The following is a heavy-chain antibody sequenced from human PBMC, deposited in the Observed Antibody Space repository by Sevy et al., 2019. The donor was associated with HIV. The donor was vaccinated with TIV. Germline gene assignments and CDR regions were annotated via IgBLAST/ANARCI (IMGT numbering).Heavy chain of an antibody. D-gene: IGHD3-22*01. CDR3: AITREYYSDSSGYFDY. V-gene: IGHV1-24*01. Sequence: ASVKVSCKISGYTLTEFSMHWVRQVLGKGLEWMGSFDPEDAKTIYAQKFQGRVTMTEDTSTDTAYMELRSLRSEDTAMYYCAITREYYSDSSGYFDYWGQGTLVTVSS. CDR2: FDPEDAKT. CDR1: GYTLTEFS. J-gene: IGHJ4*02.